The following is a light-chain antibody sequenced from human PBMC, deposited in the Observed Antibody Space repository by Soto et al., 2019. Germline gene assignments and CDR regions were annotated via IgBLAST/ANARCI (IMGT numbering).Light chain of an antibody. Sequence: DIQMTQSPSSLSASVGDRVTVTFRASQGIGTYLVWYQQKSGKAPTVLIYASSTLQTGVPSRFSGSGSGTEFTLTITSLQPEDSATYYCLQHDTYPLTFGGGTKVDIK. CDR1: QGIGTY. CDR2: ASS. J-gene: IGKJ4*01. CDR3: LQHDTYPLT. V-gene: IGKV1-9*01.